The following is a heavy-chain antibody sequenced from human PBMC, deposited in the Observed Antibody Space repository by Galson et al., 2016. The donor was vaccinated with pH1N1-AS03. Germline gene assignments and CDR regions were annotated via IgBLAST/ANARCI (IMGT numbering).Heavy chain of an antibody. CDR2: IYWDDDK. CDR3: AQSDYGDYVDYFDY. J-gene: IGHJ4*02. Sequence: PALVKPTQTLTLTCTFSGFSLSTSGVGVGWIRQPPGKALEWLALIYWDDDKRYSPSLKSRLTITKDTSKNQVVLTMTNMDPVGTATYYCAQSDYGDYVDYFDYWGQGTLVTVSS. CDR1: GFSLSTSGVG. V-gene: IGHV2-5*02. D-gene: IGHD4-17*01.